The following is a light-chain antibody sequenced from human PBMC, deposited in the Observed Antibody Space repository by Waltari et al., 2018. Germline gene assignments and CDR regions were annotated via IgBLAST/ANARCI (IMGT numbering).Light chain of an antibody. Sequence: DIQMTQSPSSLSASVGDRVTITCRASQNISHYLNWYQQKPGKAPKFLIYLSSTLQNEVPSRFSGSGSGTDFTLTISSLQPEDIATYFCQQSYSTPWTFGLGTKVEI. CDR1: QNISHY. CDR3: QQSYSTPWT. CDR2: LSS. J-gene: IGKJ1*01. V-gene: IGKV1-39*01.